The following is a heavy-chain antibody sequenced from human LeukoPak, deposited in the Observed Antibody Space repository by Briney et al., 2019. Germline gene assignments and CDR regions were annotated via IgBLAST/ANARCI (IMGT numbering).Heavy chain of an antibody. CDR2: IKSKTDGGTT. J-gene: IGHJ4*02. D-gene: IGHD3-22*01. V-gene: IGHV3-15*01. CDR1: GFTLSNAW. CDR3: TTDSSGYYYEGDY. Sequence: GGSLRLSCAASGFTLSNAWMSWVRQAPGKGLEWVGRIKSKTDGGTTDYAAPVKGRFTISRDDSKNTLYLQMNSLKTEDTAVYYCTTDSSGYYYEGDYWGQGTLVTVSS.